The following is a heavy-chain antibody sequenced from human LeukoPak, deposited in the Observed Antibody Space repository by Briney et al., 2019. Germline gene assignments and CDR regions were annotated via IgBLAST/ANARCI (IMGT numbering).Heavy chain of an antibody. D-gene: IGHD2-2*01. V-gene: IGHV4-34*01. J-gene: IGHJ6*03. CDR3: ARGRTGYHLLPTKKNYSYYYMDV. CDR1: GGSFSAYY. CDR2: INHSGST. Sequence: SETLSLTCAVYGGSFSAYYWSWIRQPPGKGLEWIGEINHSGSTCYSPSLKSRVTISVDTSKNQFALKLSSVTAADTAVYYCARGRTGYHLLPTKKNYSYYYMDVWGTGTTVTVSS.